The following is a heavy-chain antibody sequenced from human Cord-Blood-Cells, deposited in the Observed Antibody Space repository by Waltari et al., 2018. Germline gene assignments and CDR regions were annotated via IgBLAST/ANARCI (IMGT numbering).Heavy chain of an antibody. CDR2: IRSKAYGGTT. CDR3: TRDRGGYDYDSSSYYPEFDY. V-gene: IGHV3-49*05. D-gene: IGHD3-22*01. J-gene: IGHJ4*02. CDR1: GFTFGDYA. Sequence: GGLVKPGRSLRLSCTASGFTFGDYAMSWFRQAPGKGLEWVGLIRSKAYGGTTEYAAAVKGRFTISRDDSKSIAYLQMNSLKTEDTAVYYCTRDRGGYDYDSSSYYPEFDYWGQGTLVTVSS.